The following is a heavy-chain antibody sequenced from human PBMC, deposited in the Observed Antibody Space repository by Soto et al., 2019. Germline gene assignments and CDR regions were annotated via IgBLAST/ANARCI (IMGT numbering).Heavy chain of an antibody. J-gene: IGHJ5*02. CDR1: GGSVSSGSYY. CDR2: IYYSGST. Sequence: PSETLSLTCTVSGGSVSSGSYYWSWIRQPPGKGLEWIGYIYYSGSTNYNPSLKSRVTISVDTSKNQFSLKLSSVTAADTAVYYCARGVPYSYGYVSWFDPWGQGTLVTVPQ. CDR3: ARGVPYSYGYVSWFDP. D-gene: IGHD5-18*01. V-gene: IGHV4-61*01.